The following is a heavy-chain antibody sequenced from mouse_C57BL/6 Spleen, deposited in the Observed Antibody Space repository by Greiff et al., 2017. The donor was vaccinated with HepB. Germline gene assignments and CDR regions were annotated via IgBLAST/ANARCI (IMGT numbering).Heavy chain of an antibody. J-gene: IGHJ2*01. CDR1: GYTFTSYW. CDR2: IDPSDSYT. CDR3: ARKDGYYGY. D-gene: IGHD2-3*01. Sequence: VQLQQPGAELVKPGASVKLSCKASGYTFTSYWMQWVKQRPGQGLEWIGAIDPSDSYTNYNQKFKGKATLTVDTSSSTAYMQLSSLTSEDSAVYYCARKDGYYGYWGQGTTLTVSS. V-gene: IGHV1-50*01.